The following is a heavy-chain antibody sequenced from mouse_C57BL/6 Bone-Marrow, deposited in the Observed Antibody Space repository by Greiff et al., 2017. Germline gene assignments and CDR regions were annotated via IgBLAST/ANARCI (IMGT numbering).Heavy chain of an antibody. V-gene: IGHV3-1*01. CDR1: GYSITSGYD. CDR3: ARKNYGSSLHWYFDV. CDR2: ISYSGST. J-gene: IGHJ1*03. Sequence: EVQLVESGPGMVKPSQSLSLTCTVTGYSITSGYDWHWIRHFPGNKLEWMGYISYSGSTNYNPSLKSRISITHDTSKNHFFLKLNSVTTEDTATYYCARKNYGSSLHWYFDVWGTGTTVTVSS. D-gene: IGHD1-1*01.